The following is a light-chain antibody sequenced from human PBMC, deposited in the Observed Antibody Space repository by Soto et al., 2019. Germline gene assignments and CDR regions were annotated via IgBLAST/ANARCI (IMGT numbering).Light chain of an antibody. J-gene: IGKJ2*01. Sequence: DIVMTQSPDSLAVSLGERATINCKTSQSVLYSSNNKNYLAWYQQKPGQPPQLLIYWASTRESGVPDRFSGSGSGTDFTLPISGQQAEDVAVSYSQQYVSTSPYTLGLGNQRAIK. CDR2: WAS. CDR1: QSVLYSSNNKNY. CDR3: QQYVSTSPYT. V-gene: IGKV4-1*01.